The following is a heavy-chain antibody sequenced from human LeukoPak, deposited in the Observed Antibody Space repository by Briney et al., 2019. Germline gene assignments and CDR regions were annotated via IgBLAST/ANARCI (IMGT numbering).Heavy chain of an antibody. CDR3: ARSFCSSTSCYRDAFDI. J-gene: IGHJ3*02. CDR2: IYYSGNT. CDR1: GGSISSYD. V-gene: IGHV4-59*08. D-gene: IGHD2-2*01. Sequence: SETLSLTCTVSGGSISSYDWSWIRQPPGKGLEWIGYIYYSGNTNYNPSLKSRVTISVDTSKNQFSLKLSSVTAADTAVYYCARSFCSSTSCYRDAFDIWGQGTVVTVSS.